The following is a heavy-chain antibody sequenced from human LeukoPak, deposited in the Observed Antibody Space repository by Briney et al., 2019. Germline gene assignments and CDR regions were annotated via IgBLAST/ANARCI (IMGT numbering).Heavy chain of an antibody. D-gene: IGHD2-2*01. CDR3: ARVVPAAMIFGY. CDR2: IYYSGST. V-gene: IGHV4-30-4*08. J-gene: IGHJ4*02. CDR1: GGSISSGDYY. Sequence: SQTLSLTCTVSGGSISSGDYYWSWIRQPPGKGLEWIGYIYYSGSTYYNPSLKSRVTISVDTSKNQFSLKLSSVTAADTAVYYCARVVPAAMIFGYRGQGTLVTVSS.